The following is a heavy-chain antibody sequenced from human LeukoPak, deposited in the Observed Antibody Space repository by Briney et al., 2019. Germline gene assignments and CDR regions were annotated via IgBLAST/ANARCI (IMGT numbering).Heavy chain of an antibody. Sequence: SETLSLTCAVSGYSISSGYYWGWIRQPPGKGLEWIGGIYHSGSTYYNPSLKSRVTISVDTSKNQFSLKLSSVTAADTAVYYCARGPSYYYDSSGYPDYWGQGTLVTVSS. V-gene: IGHV4-38-2*01. D-gene: IGHD3-22*01. J-gene: IGHJ4*02. CDR1: GYSISSGYY. CDR2: IYHSGST. CDR3: ARGPSYYYDSSGYPDY.